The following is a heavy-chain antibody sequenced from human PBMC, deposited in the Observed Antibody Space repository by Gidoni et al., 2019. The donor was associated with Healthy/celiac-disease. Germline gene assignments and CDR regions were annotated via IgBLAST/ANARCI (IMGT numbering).Heavy chain of an antibody. CDR2: IYYSGST. D-gene: IGHD5-12*01. Sequence: GKGLEWIGYIYYSGSTNYNPSLKSRVTISVDTSKNQFSLKLSSVTAADTAVYYCARVRMATPATWYFDLWGRGTLVTVSS. J-gene: IGHJ2*01. V-gene: IGHV4-59*01. CDR3: ARVRMATPATWYFDL.